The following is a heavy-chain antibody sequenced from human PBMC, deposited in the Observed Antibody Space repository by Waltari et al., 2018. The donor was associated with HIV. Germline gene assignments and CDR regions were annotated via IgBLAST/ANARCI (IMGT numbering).Heavy chain of an antibody. CDR2: IFYSGST. CDR1: GGSISSYY. J-gene: IGHJ2*01. D-gene: IGHD3-22*01. CDR3: ARTGYYDSSGFFFDYYFDL. V-gene: IGHV4-59*01. Sequence: QVQLQESGPGLVKPSETLSLTCTVSGGSISSYYWSWIRQPPGKGLEWIGYIFYSGSTNYNPSLKSRVTISVDTSKNQFSLKLSSVTAADTAVYYCARTGYYDSSGFFFDYYFDLWGRGTLVTVSS.